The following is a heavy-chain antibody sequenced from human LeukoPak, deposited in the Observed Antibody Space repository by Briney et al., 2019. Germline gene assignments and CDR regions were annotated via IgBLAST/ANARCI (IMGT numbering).Heavy chain of an antibody. CDR2: IYTSGST. Sequence: PSETLSLTCTVSGGSISSYYWSWIRQPPGKGLEWIGRIYTSGSTNYNPSLKSRVTMSVDTSKNQCSLKLSSVTAADTAVYYCARDVRGTMVRGVYDYWGQGTLVTVSA. CDR1: GGSISSYY. V-gene: IGHV4-4*07. J-gene: IGHJ4*02. D-gene: IGHD3-10*01. CDR3: ARDVRGTMVRGVYDY.